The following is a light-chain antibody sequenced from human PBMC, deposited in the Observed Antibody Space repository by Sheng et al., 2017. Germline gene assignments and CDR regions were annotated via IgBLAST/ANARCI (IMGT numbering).Light chain of an antibody. CDR1: QSISNNY. V-gene: IGKV3-20*01. J-gene: IGKJ2*01. Sequence: EIVLTQSPGTLSLSPGERATLSCRASQSISNNYLTWYQQKVGQTPRLLIYGASSRATGIPDRFSGSGSGTDFTLTISRLDPEDFAVYYCQQYGTSPWTFGQGTKLEIK. CDR2: GAS. CDR3: QQYGTSPWT.